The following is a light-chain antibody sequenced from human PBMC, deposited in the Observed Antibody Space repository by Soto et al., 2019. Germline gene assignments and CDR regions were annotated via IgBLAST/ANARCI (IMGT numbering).Light chain of an antibody. CDR2: DAS. V-gene: IGKV3-15*01. Sequence: ELVMTQSPATLSVSPGARVTLSCRASQSAISNLAWYQQKQGQTPRLLIYDASTRATGIPARFSGSGSGTELTLTISSLLSEDFEVYYCHQYYLWPLSFGGGTKVDI. CDR3: HQYYLWPLS. CDR1: QSAISN. J-gene: IGKJ4*01.